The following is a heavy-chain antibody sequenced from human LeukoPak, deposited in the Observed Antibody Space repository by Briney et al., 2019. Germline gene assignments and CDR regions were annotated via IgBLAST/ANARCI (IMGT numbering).Heavy chain of an antibody. CDR1: GFTFSSNW. Sequence: GGSLRLSCAASGFTFSSNWMHWVRQAPGKGLEWVSSISSRSTYIYYADSVKGRFTISRDNAKNSLYLEMNSLRAEDTAVYYCARDQAAFCGGDCYYGYWGQGTRVPVSA. CDR2: ISSRSTYI. CDR3: ARDQAAFCGGDCYYGY. V-gene: IGHV3-21*01. J-gene: IGHJ4*02. D-gene: IGHD2-21*02.